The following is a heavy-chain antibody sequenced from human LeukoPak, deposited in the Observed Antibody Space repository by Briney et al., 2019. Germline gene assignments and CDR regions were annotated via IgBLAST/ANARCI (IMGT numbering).Heavy chain of an antibody. CDR3: ARDPPGIAAAGYDY. V-gene: IGHV1-2*02. D-gene: IGHD6-13*01. CDR2: INPNSGGT. J-gene: IGHJ4*02. Sequence: ASVKVSCKASGYTFTGYYMPWVRQAPGQGLEWMGWINPNSGGTNYAQKFQGRVTMTRDTSISTAYMELSRLRSDDTAVYYCARDPPGIAAAGYDYWGQGTLVTVSS. CDR1: GYTFTGYY.